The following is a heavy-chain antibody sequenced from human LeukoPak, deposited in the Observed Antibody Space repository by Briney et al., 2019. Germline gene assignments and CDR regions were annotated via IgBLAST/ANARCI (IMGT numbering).Heavy chain of an antibody. CDR1: GFTFSSYG. CDR2: IWYDGSNK. J-gene: IGHJ4*02. V-gene: IGHV3-33*08. D-gene: IGHD2-8*01. Sequence: SGGSLRLSCAASGFTFSSYGMHWVRQAPGKGLEWVAVIWYDGSNKYYADSVKGRFTISRDNSKNTLYLQMNSLRAEDTAVYYCARASEGKYGSFDYWGQGTLVTVSS. CDR3: ARASEGKYGSFDY.